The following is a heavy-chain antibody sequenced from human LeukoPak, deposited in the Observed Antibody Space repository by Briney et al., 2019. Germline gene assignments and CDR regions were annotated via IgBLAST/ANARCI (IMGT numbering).Heavy chain of an antibody. D-gene: IGHD3-10*01. CDR1: GFTFSSYG. Sequence: GGSLRLSCAASGFTFSSYGMHWVRQAPGKGLEWVSYISSSGSSIYYADSVKGRFTISRDNAKNSLYLQMNSLRAEDTAVYYCARDATPITMVRGVIIRNYYYYMDVWGKGTTVTISS. CDR3: ARDATPITMVRGVIIRNYYYYMDV. J-gene: IGHJ6*03. CDR2: ISSSGSSI. V-gene: IGHV3-48*04.